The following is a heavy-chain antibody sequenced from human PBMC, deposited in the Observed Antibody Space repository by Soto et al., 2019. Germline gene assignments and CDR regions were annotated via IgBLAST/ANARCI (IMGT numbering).Heavy chain of an antibody. CDR3: ASQLAGDSRHEFDY. D-gene: IGHD7-27*01. CDR2: IYYSGST. Sequence: SETLSLTCTVSGGSISSYYWSWIRQPPGKGLEWIGYIYYSGSTNYNPSLKSRVTISVDTSKNQFSQKVSSVTAADTAVYYCASQLAGDSRHEFDYWGQGTLVTVSS. J-gene: IGHJ4*02. CDR1: GGSISSYY. V-gene: IGHV4-59*08.